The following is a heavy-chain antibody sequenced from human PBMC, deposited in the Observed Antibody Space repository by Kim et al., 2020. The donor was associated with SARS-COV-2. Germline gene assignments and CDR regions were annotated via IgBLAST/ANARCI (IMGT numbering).Heavy chain of an antibody. D-gene: IGHD6-13*01. Sequence: SVKVSCKASGGTFSSYAISWVRQAPGQGLEWMGGIIPIFGTANYAQKFQGRVTITADESTSTAYMELSSLRSEDTAVYYCAIGHGKEPGAAAGIYLGWGQGTLVTVSS. CDR2: IIPIFGTA. CDR1: GGTFSSYA. V-gene: IGHV1-69*13. J-gene: IGHJ4*02. CDR3: AIGHGKEPGAAAGIYLG.